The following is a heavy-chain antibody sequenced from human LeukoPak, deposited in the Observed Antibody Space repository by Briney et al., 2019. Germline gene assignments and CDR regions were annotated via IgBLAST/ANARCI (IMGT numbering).Heavy chain of an antibody. D-gene: IGHD5-18*01. CDR2: ITSSSDYT. CDR1: GFTFSDSY. V-gene: IGHV3-11*06. Sequence: PGGSLRLSCAASGFTFSDSYMSWIRQAPGKGLEWVSYITSSSDYTNYADSVKGRFTISRDNAKNSLYLQMNSLRAEDTAVYYCATDSGSSYGSSNYWGQGTLVTVSS. J-gene: IGHJ4*02. CDR3: ATDSGSSYGSSNY.